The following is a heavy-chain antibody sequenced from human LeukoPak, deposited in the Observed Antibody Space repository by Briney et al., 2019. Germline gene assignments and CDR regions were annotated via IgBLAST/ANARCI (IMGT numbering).Heavy chain of an antibody. CDR3: ARDLLLWFGELLSEDYYYYYGMDV. D-gene: IGHD3-10*01. CDR1: GFTFSSYG. CDR2: ISYDGSNK. Sequence: GRSLRLSCAASGFTFSSYGMHWVRQAPGKGLEWVAVISYDGSNKYYADSVKGRFTISRDNSKNTLYLQMNSLRAEDTAVYYCARDLLLWFGELLSEDYYYYYGMDVWGQGTTVTVSS. J-gene: IGHJ6*02. V-gene: IGHV3-30*03.